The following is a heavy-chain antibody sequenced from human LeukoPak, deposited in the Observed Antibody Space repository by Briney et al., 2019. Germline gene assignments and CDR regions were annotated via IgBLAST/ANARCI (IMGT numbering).Heavy chain of an antibody. J-gene: IGHJ4*02. D-gene: IGHD6-19*01. CDR1: GFSFSNHY. CDR2: INEDGSNK. V-gene: IGHV3-7*01. Sequence: GGSLRLSCTASGFSFSNHYMRWTRQAPGKGLEWVANINEDGSNKWHLGSVKGRFTVSRDNARNSLYLQMNSLRVEDTAVYYCTRVIVAVPGYFDYFDFWGQGVLVTVSS. CDR3: TRVIVAVPGYFDYFDF.